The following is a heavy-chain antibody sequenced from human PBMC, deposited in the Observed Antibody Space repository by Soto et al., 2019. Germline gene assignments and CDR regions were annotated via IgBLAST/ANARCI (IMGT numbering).Heavy chain of an antibody. Sequence: GASVKVSCKASGYTFTSYGISSLRQAPGQGLEWMGGISPINGNANYAQKFQGRVTITADESTSTAYMELSSLRSEDTAVYYCARLPYYDILTGHTQGSDYWGQGTLVTVSS. J-gene: IGHJ4*02. CDR3: ARLPYYDILTGHTQGSDY. D-gene: IGHD3-9*01. CDR2: ISPINGNA. V-gene: IGHV1-69*13. CDR1: GYTFTSYG.